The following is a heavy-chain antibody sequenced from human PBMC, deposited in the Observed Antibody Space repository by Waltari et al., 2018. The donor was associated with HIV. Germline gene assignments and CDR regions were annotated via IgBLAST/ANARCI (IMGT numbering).Heavy chain of an antibody. V-gene: IGHV1-3*01. D-gene: IGHD6-19*01. Sequence: QVQLVQSGAEVKKPGASVKVSCKASGYTFTSYAMHWVRQAPGQRLEWMGWINAGNGNTKYSQKCQGRVTSTRDTSASTAYRELSSLRSEDTAVYYCARAIAVAGNYYYYGMDVWGQGTTVTVSS. J-gene: IGHJ6*02. CDR1: GYTFTSYA. CDR3: ARAIAVAGNYYYYGMDV. CDR2: INAGNGNT.